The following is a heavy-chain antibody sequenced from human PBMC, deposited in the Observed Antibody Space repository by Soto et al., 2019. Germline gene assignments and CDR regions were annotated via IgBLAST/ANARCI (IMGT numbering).Heavy chain of an antibody. D-gene: IGHD2-15*01. CDR1: GGSISSGGYY. V-gene: IGHV4-31*03. CDR2: IYYSGST. Sequence: SETLSLTCTVSGGSISSGGYYWSWIRQHPGKGLEWIGYIYYSGSTYYIPSLKSRVTISVDTSKNHFSLKLSSVTAADTAVYYCARAPSPWRKVVLDNWFDPWGQGTLVTVSS. J-gene: IGHJ5*02. CDR3: ARAPSPWRKVVLDNWFDP.